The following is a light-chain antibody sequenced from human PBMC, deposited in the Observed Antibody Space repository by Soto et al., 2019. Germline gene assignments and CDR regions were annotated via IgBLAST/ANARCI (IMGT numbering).Light chain of an antibody. CDR1: SSDVGSYNL. V-gene: IGLV2-23*01. CDR3: CSYAGPRYV. Sequence: QSALTQPASVSGSPGQSITISCTRTSSDVGSYNLVSWYQQHPGKAPKLMIYEGSKRPSGVSNRFSGSKSGNTASLTISGLQAEDEADYYCCSYAGPRYVFGTGTKLTVL. J-gene: IGLJ1*01. CDR2: EGS.